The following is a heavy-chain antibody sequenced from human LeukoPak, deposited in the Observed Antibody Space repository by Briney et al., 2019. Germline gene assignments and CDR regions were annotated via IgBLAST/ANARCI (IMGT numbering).Heavy chain of an antibody. V-gene: IGHV1-2*02. J-gene: IGHJ6*03. Sequence: ASVKVSCKASGYTFNGYYMHWVRQAPGQGLEWMGWINPKSGGTNYAQKFQGRVTMTRDTSISTAYMELSSLKSADTAVYYCARDYEDYYYYYMDVWGKGTTVTVSS. D-gene: IGHD5-12*01. CDR3: ARDYEDYYYYYMDV. CDR1: GYTFNGYY. CDR2: INPKSGGT.